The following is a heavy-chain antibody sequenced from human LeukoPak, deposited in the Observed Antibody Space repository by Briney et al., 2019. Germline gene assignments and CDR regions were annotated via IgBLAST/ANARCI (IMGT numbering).Heavy chain of an antibody. V-gene: IGHV4-34*01. Sequence: SETLSLTCAVYGGSFSGYYWSWIRQPPGKGLEWIGEINHSGSTNYNPSLKSRVTISVDTSKNQFSLKLSSVTAADTAVYYCARGNSGYDLPSFDYWGQGTLVTVSS. J-gene: IGHJ4*02. CDR3: ARGNSGYDLPSFDY. D-gene: IGHD5-12*01. CDR1: GGSFSGYY. CDR2: INHSGST.